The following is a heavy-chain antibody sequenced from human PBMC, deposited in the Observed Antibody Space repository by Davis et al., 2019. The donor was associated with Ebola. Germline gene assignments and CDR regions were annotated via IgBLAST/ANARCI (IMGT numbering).Heavy chain of an antibody. CDR1: GYTLTDFS. V-gene: IGHV1-24*01. J-gene: IGHJ4*02. CDR3: ARDGMGDYVLDY. Sequence: AASVKVSCKVSGYTLTDFSMHWVRQAPGEGLEWMGGFNPEEAETIYAQKFQGRVTMTEDTSTDTAYMEMSGLRSDETAVYYCARDGMGDYVLDYWGQGTLVTVSS. D-gene: IGHD4-17*01. CDR2: FNPEEAET.